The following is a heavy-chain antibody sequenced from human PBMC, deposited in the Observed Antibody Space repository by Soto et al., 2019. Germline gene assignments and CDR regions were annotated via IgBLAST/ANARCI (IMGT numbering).Heavy chain of an antibody. CDR3: VRSRITIFGVAPDFDY. CDR1: GFTFSSYG. Sequence: GGSLRLSCAASGFTFSSYGMHWVRQAPGKGLEWVAVIWYDGSNKYYADSVKGRFTISRDNSKNTLYLQMNSLRAEDTAVYYCVRSRITIFGVAPDFDYWGQGTLVTVSS. J-gene: IGHJ4*02. CDR2: IWYDGSNK. D-gene: IGHD3-3*01. V-gene: IGHV3-33*01.